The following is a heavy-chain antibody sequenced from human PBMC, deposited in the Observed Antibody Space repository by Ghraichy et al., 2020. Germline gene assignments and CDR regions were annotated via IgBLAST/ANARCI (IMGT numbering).Heavy chain of an antibody. D-gene: IGHD6-6*01. CDR2: ISWNSGSI. V-gene: IGHV3-9*01. CDR1: GFTFDDYA. Sequence: GGSLRLSCAASGFTFDDYAMHWVRQAPGKGLEWVSGISWNSGSIGYADSVKGRFTISRDNAKNSLYLQMNSLRAEDTALYYCAKEIAARPDYYYGMDVWGQGTTVTVSS. CDR3: AKEIAARPDYYYGMDV. J-gene: IGHJ6*02.